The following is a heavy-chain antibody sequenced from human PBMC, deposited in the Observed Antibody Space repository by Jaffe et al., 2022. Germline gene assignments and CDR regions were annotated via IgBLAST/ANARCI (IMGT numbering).Heavy chain of an antibody. V-gene: IGHV3-66*02. CDR2: IYSGGST. Sequence: EVQLVESGGGLVQPGGSLRLSCAASGFTVSSNYMSWVRQAPGKGLEWVSVIYSGGSTYYADSVKGRFTISRDNSKNTLYLQMNSLRAEDTAVYYCARDLWDDRNYYYMDVWGKGTTVTVSS. D-gene: IGHD3-22*01. CDR1: GFTVSSNY. J-gene: IGHJ6*03. CDR3: ARDLWDDRNYYYMDV.